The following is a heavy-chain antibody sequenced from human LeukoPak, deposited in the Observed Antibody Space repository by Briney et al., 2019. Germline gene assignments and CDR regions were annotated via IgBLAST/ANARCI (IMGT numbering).Heavy chain of an antibody. CDR2: IHYSGST. V-gene: IGHV4-59*01. CDR1: GGSINTYY. D-gene: IGHD3-22*01. Sequence: PSETLSLTCTVSGGSINTYYWSWIRQPPGKGLEWIGYIHYSGSTTYNPSLKSRVTMSLDTSKNQFSLNLNSVTAADTAVYYCARAVDSGYYPYYFDYWGQGTLVTVSS. CDR3: ARAVDSGYYPYYFDY. J-gene: IGHJ4*02.